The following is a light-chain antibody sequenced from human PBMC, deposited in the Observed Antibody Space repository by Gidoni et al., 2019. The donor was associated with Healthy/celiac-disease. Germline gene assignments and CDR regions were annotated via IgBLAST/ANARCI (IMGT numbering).Light chain of an antibody. J-gene: IGLJ2*01. CDR1: KLGDKY. V-gene: IGLV3-1*01. Sequence: SYEVTQPPPLSVSPGQTASITCSGDKLGDKYAYWYQQKPGQSPVLVIYHDSKRPSGIPERFSGSNSGNTATLTISGTQAMDEADYYCQAWDSSTAVFGGGTKLTVL. CDR3: QAWDSSTAV. CDR2: HDS.